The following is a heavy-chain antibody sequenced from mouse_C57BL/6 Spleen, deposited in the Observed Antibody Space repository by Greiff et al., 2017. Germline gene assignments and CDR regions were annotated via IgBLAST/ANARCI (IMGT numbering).Heavy chain of an antibody. J-gene: IGHJ3*01. D-gene: IGHD1-1*01. Sequence: QVQLQQPGAELVRPGSSVKLSCKASGYTFTSYWMHWVKQRPIQGLEWIGNIDPSDSETHYNQKFKDKATLTVDKSSSTAYMQLSSLTSEDSAVXYCVRGEDYLFAYWGQGTLVTVSA. CDR1: GYTFTSYW. V-gene: IGHV1-52*01. CDR2: IDPSDSET. CDR3: VRGEDYLFAY.